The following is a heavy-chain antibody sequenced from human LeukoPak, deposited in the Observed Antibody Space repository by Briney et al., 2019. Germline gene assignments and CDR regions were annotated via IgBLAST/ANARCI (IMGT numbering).Heavy chain of an antibody. D-gene: IGHD4-17*01. V-gene: IGHV1-8*03. Sequence: GAPVKVSCKASGYTFTGYYMHWVRQAPGQGLEWMGWINPNSGNTGYAQKFQGRVTITRNTSISTAYMELSSLRSEDTAVYYCARVVNGDYSDYWGQGTLVTVSS. CDR2: INPNSGNT. CDR3: ARVVNGDYSDY. CDR1: GYTFTGYY. J-gene: IGHJ4*02.